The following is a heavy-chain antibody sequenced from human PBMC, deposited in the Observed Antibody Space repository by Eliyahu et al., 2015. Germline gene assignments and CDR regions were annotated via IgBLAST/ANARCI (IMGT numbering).Heavy chain of an antibody. CDR3: ARRNTIFGVVIINNWFDP. D-gene: IGHD3-3*01. V-gene: IGHV4-34*01. J-gene: IGHJ5*02. CDR2: INHSGST. Sequence: QVQLQQWGAGLLKPSETLSLTCAVYGGSFSGYYWSWIRQPPGKGLEWIGEINHSGSTNYNPSLKSRVTISVDTSKNQFSLKLSSVTAADTAVYYCARRNTIFGVVIINNWFDPWGQGTLVTVSS. CDR1: GGSFSGYY.